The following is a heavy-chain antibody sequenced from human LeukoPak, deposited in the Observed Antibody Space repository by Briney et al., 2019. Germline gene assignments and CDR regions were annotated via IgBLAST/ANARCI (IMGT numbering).Heavy chain of an antibody. V-gene: IGHV3-7*01. D-gene: IGHD3-22*01. CDR1: GFTFSSYW. J-gene: IGHJ4*02. Sequence: GGSLRLSCAASGFTFSSYWMSWVRQAPGKGLEWVANINQDGSEKYYVDSVKGRFTISRDNAKNSLYLQMNSLRAEDTAVYYCARRGYYYDSSGYYIPNYYFDYWGQGTLVTVSS. CDR3: ARRGYYYDSSGYYIPNYYFDY. CDR2: INQDGSEK.